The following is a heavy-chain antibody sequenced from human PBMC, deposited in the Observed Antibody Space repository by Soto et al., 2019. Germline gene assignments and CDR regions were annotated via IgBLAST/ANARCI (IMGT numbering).Heavy chain of an antibody. D-gene: IGHD2-15*01. J-gene: IGHJ6*04. CDR1: GGSISSSSYY. CDR2: IYYSGST. CDR3: ARLGYCSGGSCSSKSPVDV. Sequence: SETLSLTCTVSGGSISSSSYYWGWIRQPPGKGLEWIGGIYYSGSTYYNPSLKSRVTISVDTSKNQFSLKLSSVTAADTAVYYCARLGYCSGGSCSSKSPVDVWGKGTTVTVSS. V-gene: IGHV4-39*01.